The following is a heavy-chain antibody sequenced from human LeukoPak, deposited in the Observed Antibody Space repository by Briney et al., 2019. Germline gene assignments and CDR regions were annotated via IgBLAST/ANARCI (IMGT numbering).Heavy chain of an antibody. CDR3: ATIYGLWFGEGDAFDI. V-gene: IGHV1-24*01. J-gene: IGHJ3*02. D-gene: IGHD3-10*01. Sequence: ASVKVSCKVSGYTLTELSMHWVRQAPGKGLEWMGGFDPEDGETIYAQQFQGRVTMTENTSTDTAYMELSSLRSEDTAVYYCATIYGLWFGEGDAFDIWGQGTMVTVSS. CDR2: FDPEDGET. CDR1: GYTLTELS.